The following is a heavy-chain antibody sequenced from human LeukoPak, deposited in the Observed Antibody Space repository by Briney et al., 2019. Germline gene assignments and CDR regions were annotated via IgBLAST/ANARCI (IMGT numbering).Heavy chain of an antibody. CDR1: GGTFSSYA. J-gene: IGHJ4*02. Sequence: SVKVSCKASGGTFSSYAISWVRQAPGQGLEWMGGIIPIFGTTNYAQKFQGRVTTTADESTSTAYMELSSLRAEDTAIYYCARGNSSSWEFDYWGQGTLVTVSS. D-gene: IGHD6-13*01. CDR3: ARGNSSSWEFDY. V-gene: IGHV1-69*01. CDR2: IIPIFGTT.